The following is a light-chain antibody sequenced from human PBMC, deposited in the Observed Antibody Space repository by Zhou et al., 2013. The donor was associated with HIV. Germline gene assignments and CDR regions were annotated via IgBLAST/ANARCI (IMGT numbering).Light chain of an antibody. V-gene: IGKV3-20*01. CDR3: QQYATVPLT. Sequence: EIVLTQSPGTLSLSPGERATLSCRASQTVVSNYLAWYQQKPGLAPRLLIFGASSRATGVPERFSGSGSGTDFTLTISRLEPEDFAVYYCQQYATVPLTFGGGTKVELK. CDR2: GAS. J-gene: IGKJ4*01. CDR1: QTVVSNY.